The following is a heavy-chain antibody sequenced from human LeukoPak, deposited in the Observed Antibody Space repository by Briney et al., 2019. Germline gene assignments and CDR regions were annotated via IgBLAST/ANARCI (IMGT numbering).Heavy chain of an antibody. CDR2: INPNSGGT. V-gene: IGHV1-2*02. CDR1: GYTFTGYY. Sequence: GASVKVSCKASGYTFTGYYMHWVRQAPGQGLEWMGWINPNSGGTNYAQKFQGRVTMTRDTSISTACMELSRLRSDDTAVYYCARASSSGWYWGYHFDYWGQGTLVTVSS. J-gene: IGHJ4*02. D-gene: IGHD6-19*01. CDR3: ARASSSGWYWGYHFDY.